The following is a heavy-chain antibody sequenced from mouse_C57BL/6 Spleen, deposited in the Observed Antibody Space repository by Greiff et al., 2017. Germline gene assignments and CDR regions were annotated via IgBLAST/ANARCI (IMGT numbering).Heavy chain of an antibody. CDR3: ARPSTTVPYYYAMDY. D-gene: IGHD1-1*01. V-gene: IGHV1-53*01. J-gene: IGHJ4*01. CDR2: INPSNGGT. Sequence: VQLQQPGTELVKPGASVKLSCKASGYTFTSYWMHWVKQRPGQGLEWIGNINPSNGGTNYNEKFKSKATLTVDKSSSTAYMQLSSLTSEDSAVYYCARPSTTVPYYYAMDYWGQGTSVTVSS. CDR1: GYTFTSYW.